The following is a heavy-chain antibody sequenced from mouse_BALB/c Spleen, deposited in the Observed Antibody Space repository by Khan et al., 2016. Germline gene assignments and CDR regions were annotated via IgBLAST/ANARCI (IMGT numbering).Heavy chain of an antibody. J-gene: IGHJ4*01. CDR3: ARRTMIPYYVAMDY. D-gene: IGHD2-4*01. CDR1: GFNIKDTY. CDR2: IDPANGNT. Sequence: VQLQQSGAELVKPGASVKLSCTASGFNIKDTYMHWVKQRPEQGLEWIGRIDPANGNTKYDPKFQGKATITADTSSNTAYLQLSSLTSADTAVYFCARRTMIPYYVAMDYWGQGTSVTVSS. V-gene: IGHV14-3*02.